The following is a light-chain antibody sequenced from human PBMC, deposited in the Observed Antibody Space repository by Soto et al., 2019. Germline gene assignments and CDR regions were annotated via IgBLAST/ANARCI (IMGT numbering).Light chain of an antibody. J-gene: IGKJ2*01. CDR1: QSVSSGY. CDR3: QQYGTSYT. V-gene: IGKV3-20*01. Sequence: EIVLTQSPDTLSVSAGQRVILSCRASQSVSSGYLAWYQKKPGQAPRLLIYGGSSRATGIPDRFSGSGSGTDFTLTISRLEPEAFAVYYCQQYGTSYTFGQGTKLEIK. CDR2: GGS.